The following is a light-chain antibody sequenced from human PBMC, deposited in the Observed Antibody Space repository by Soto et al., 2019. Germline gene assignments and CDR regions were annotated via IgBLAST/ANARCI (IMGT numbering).Light chain of an antibody. V-gene: IGKV3-15*01. CDR1: QTISNN. CDR3: QQYNMWPLNT. Sequence: VMTQSPATLSVSPGERVTLSCRASQTISNNLAWYQQKPGQAPRLLIYGASTRATGIPARFSGRGSGTEFTLTISSLQSEDIAVYYCQQYNMWPLNTLGQGTKVDIK. CDR2: GAS. J-gene: IGKJ2*01.